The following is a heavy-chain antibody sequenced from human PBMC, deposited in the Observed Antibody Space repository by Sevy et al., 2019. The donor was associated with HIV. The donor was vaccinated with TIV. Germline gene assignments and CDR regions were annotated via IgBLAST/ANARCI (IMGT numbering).Heavy chain of an antibody. J-gene: IGHJ3*02. Sequence: GGSLRLSCAASEFTFDDYAMHWVRQAPGKGLEWVSGISWNSGSIGYADSVKGRFTISRDNAKNSLYLQMNSLRAEDTALYYCAKAGGHQLRGNAFDIWGQGTMVTVSS. CDR3: AKAGGHQLRGNAFDI. D-gene: IGHD2-2*01. CDR1: EFTFDDYA. V-gene: IGHV3-9*01. CDR2: ISWNSGSI.